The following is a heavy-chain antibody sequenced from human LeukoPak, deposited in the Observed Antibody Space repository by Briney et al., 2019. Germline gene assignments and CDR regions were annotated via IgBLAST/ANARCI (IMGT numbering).Heavy chain of an antibody. Sequence: GGSLRLSCAASGFTFSSYAMHWVRQAPGKGLEWVAVISYDGSNKYYADSVKGRFTISRDNSKNTLYLQMNSLRAEDTAVYYCARGRLELNLDYWGQGTLVTVSS. CDR3: ARGRLELNLDY. V-gene: IGHV3-30-3*01. J-gene: IGHJ4*02. CDR1: GFTFSSYA. D-gene: IGHD1-7*01. CDR2: ISYDGSNK.